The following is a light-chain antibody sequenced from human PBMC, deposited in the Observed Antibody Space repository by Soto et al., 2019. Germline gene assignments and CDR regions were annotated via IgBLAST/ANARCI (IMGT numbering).Light chain of an antibody. CDR2: SNA. V-gene: IGLV1-40*01. Sequence: QSVLTQPPSVSEAPGQRVTISCTGTGSDIGAGYDVHWYQQLPGAAPKLLIYSNAIRPSGVPDRFSGSKSGTSASLAITGLRAEDEADYYCQSYDSSLNSYVFGTGTK. CDR1: GSDIGAGYD. CDR3: QSYDSSLNSYV. J-gene: IGLJ1*01.